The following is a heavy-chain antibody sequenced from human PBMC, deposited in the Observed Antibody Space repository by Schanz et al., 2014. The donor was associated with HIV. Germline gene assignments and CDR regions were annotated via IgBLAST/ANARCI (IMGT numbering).Heavy chain of an antibody. CDR3: AKPEYDSSGNSQSHFDY. V-gene: IGHV3-23*01. CDR1: GFTFYTYA. CDR2: ISDSGDGT. D-gene: IGHD3-22*01. Sequence: EVQLLESGGGLVQPGKSLRLSCAASGFTFYTYAMTWVRQAPGKGLEWVSTISDSGDGTYYADSMKGRVTISRDNSKNTLYLQMTTLRTEDTAVYYCAKPEYDSSGNSQSHFDYWGQGTLVTVSS. J-gene: IGHJ4*02.